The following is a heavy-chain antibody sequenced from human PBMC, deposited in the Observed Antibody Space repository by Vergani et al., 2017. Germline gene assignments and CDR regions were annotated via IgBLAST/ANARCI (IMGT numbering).Heavy chain of an antibody. D-gene: IGHD4-17*01. CDR3: ARGRYTTTVTRFDY. Sequence: QVQLQESGQGLVKPSETLSLTCTVSSYSISSGYYWGWIRQPPGKGLEWIGSIYHSGSTHYNPSLKSRVTISVDTSKNQFSLKLSSVTAADTAVYYCARGRYTTTVTRFDYWGQGTLVTVSS. CDR1: SYSISSGYY. V-gene: IGHV4-38-2*02. CDR2: IYHSGST. J-gene: IGHJ4*02.